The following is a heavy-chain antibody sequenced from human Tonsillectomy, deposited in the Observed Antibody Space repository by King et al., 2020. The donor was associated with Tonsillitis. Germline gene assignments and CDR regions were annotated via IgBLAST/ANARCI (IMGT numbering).Heavy chain of an antibody. CDR3: AREGYGDYPFDY. Sequence: VQLVESGGGLVQPGGSLRLSCAASGFTFSSYSMNWVRQAPGKGLEWVSYISSSSNTLYYTYSVKGRFTISRDNAKNSLYLQMSSLRAEDTAVYYCAREGYGDYPFDYWGQGTLVTVSS. V-gene: IGHV3-48*01. D-gene: IGHD4-17*01. J-gene: IGHJ4*02. CDR2: ISSSSNTL. CDR1: GFTFSSYS.